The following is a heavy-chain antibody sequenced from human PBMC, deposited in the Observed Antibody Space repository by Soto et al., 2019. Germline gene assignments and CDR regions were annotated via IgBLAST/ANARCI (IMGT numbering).Heavy chain of an antibody. CDR3: ARGSHWNPNEY. J-gene: IGHJ4*02. V-gene: IGHV1-3*01. CDR2: INAGNGNT. Sequence: ASVKISCKASGYTFTSYAMHWVRQAPGQRLEWMGWINAGNGNTKYSQKLQGRVTITRDTSASTAYMELSSLRSEDTAVYYCARGSHWNPNEYWGEGTLVTVSS. CDR1: GYTFTSYA. D-gene: IGHD1-1*01.